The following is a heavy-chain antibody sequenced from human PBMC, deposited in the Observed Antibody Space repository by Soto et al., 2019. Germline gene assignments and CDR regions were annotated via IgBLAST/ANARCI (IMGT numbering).Heavy chain of an antibody. CDR1: GFTVSSNY. Sequence: EVPLVESGGGLVQPGGSLRLSCAASGFTVSSNYMSWVRQAPGKGLEWVSVIYSGGSTYYADSVKGRFTISRDNSKNTLYLQMNSLRAEDTAVYYCARGGCSGGSRYSVPWWFGYWGQGTLVTVSS. V-gene: IGHV3-66*01. J-gene: IGHJ4*02. CDR3: ARGGCSGGSRYSVPWWFGY. D-gene: IGHD2-15*01. CDR2: IYSGGST.